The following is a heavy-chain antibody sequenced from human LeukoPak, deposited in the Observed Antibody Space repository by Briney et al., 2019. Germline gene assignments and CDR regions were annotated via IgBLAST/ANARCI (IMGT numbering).Heavy chain of an antibody. CDR1: GFTFSRYA. Sequence: GGSLRLSCSASGFTFSRYAVHWVRQAPGKGLEYVSAISSNGGSTNYADSVKGRFTISRDNSKNTLYLQMSSLRGEDTAVYYCRAAGTPERDYWGQGTLVTVSS. CDR3: RAAGTPERDY. D-gene: IGHD6-13*01. V-gene: IGHV3-64D*06. CDR2: ISSNGGST. J-gene: IGHJ4*02.